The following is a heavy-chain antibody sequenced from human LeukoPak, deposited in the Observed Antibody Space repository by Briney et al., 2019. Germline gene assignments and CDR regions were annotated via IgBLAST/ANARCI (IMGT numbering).Heavy chain of an antibody. J-gene: IGHJ5*02. V-gene: IGHV3-74*01. CDR1: GFTFSSYW. D-gene: IGHD6-13*01. Sequence: GGPLRLSCAASGFTFSSYWMHWVRQAPGKGLVWVSRINSDGSSTSYADSVKGRFTISRDNAKNTLYLQMNSLRAEDTAVYYCARSYSSSYNWFDPWGQGTLVTVSS. CDR3: ARSYSSSYNWFDP. CDR2: INSDGSST.